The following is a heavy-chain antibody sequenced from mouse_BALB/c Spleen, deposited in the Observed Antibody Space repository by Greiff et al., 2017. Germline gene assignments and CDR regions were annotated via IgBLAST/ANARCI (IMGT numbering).Heavy chain of an antibody. CDR1: GFTFSSYG. CDR3: ARALLLRGYFDV. J-gene: IGHJ1*01. V-gene: IGHV5-6-3*01. Sequence: EVQGVESGGGLVQPGGSLKLSCAASGFTFSSYGMSWVRQTPDKRLELVATINSNGGSTYYPDSVKGRFTISRHNAKNTLYLQMSSLKSEDTAMYYCARALLLRGYFDVWGAGTTVTVSS. D-gene: IGHD1-1*01. CDR2: INSNGGST.